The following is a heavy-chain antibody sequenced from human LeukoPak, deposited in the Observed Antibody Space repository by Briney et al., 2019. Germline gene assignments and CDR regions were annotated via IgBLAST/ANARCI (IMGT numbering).Heavy chain of an antibody. D-gene: IGHD3-10*01. CDR1: GGSFSGYY. J-gene: IGHJ6*02. Sequence: SETLSLTCAVYGGSFSGYYWSWIRQPPGKGLEWIGEINHSGSTNYNPSLKSRVTISVDTSKNQFSLKLSSVTAADTAVYYCARGDPPTRLLWFGELLYYYYGMDVWGQGTTVTVSS. V-gene: IGHV4-34*01. CDR2: INHSGST. CDR3: ARGDPPTRLLWFGELLYYYYGMDV.